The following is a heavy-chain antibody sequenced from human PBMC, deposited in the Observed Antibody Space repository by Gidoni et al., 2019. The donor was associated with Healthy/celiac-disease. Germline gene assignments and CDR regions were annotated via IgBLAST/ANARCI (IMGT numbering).Heavy chain of an antibody. J-gene: IGHJ5*02. CDR1: GFTFSSYS. CDR2: ISSSSSYI. D-gene: IGHD1-1*01. Sequence: EVQLVESGGGLVKPGGSLRLFCAASGFTFSSYSMTWVRQAPGKGLEWVSSISSSSSYIYYADSVKGRFTISRDNAKNSLYLQMNSLRAEDTAVYYCARAVQLERGFDPWGQGTLVTVSS. V-gene: IGHV3-21*01. CDR3: ARAVQLERGFDP.